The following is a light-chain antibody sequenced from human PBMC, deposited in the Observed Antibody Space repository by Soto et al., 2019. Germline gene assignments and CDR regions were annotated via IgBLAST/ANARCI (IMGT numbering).Light chain of an antibody. CDR1: QSVNNY. CDR3: QQRTNWPPT. J-gene: IGKJ1*01. Sequence: ETVLTQSPATLSLSPGERATLSCRASQSVNNYLAWYQQKPGQAPRLLIYDASNRATGIPARFSGSGSGTDFTLTIISLEPEDFAVYYCQQRTNWPPTFGQGTKVEIK. CDR2: DAS. V-gene: IGKV3-11*01.